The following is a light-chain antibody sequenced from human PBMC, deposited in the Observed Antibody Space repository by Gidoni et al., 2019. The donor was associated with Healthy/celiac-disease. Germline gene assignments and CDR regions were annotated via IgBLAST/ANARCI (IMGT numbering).Light chain of an antibody. CDR3: QQYGSSPLT. J-gene: IGKJ4*01. V-gene: IGKV3-20*01. CDR2: GAS. CDR1: TSVSSSY. Sequence: EIVLTHSPGTLSLSPGERTTLSCRASTSVSSSYLAWYQQKPGQAPMLLIYGASSRATGIPDRFSGSGSGTDFTLTISRLEPEDFAVYYCQQYGSSPLTFGGXTKVEIK.